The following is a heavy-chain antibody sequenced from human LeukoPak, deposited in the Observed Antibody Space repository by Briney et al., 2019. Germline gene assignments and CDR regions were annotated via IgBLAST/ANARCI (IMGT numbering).Heavy chain of an antibody. D-gene: IGHD2-2*01. CDR3: SGRDSSRNPWAY. V-gene: IGHV3-7*01. CDR1: GFTFNTFW. J-gene: IGHJ4*02. CDR2: IRPDGSDK. Sequence: GGSLRLSCAASGFTFNTFWMNWVRLAPGRGLEWLANIRPDGSDKYYVDSVRGRFPISRDNGKNLVYLEMNSLRVEDTAVYYCSGRDSSRNPWAYWGQGTLVSVSS.